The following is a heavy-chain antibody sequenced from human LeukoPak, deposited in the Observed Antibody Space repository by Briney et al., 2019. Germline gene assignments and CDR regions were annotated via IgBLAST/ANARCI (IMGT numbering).Heavy chain of an antibody. Sequence: PSETLSLTCAVYGGSFSGYYWSWIRQPPGKGLEWIGEINHSGNTNYNPSLKGRVTISVDTSKNQFSLRLSSVTAADTAVYYCARAGGDYPFGYYYYYMDVWGKGTTVTVSS. D-gene: IGHD4-17*01. CDR1: GGSFSGYY. V-gene: IGHV4-34*01. CDR2: INHSGNT. J-gene: IGHJ6*03. CDR3: ARAGGDYPFGYYYYYMDV.